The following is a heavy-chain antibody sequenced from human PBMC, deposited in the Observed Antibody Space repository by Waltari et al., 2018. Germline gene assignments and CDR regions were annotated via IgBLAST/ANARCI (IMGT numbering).Heavy chain of an antibody. D-gene: IGHD1-26*01. V-gene: IGHV4-39*07. Sequence: QLQLQESGPGLVKPSETLSLTCTVSGGSISSSSDYWGWIRQPPGKGLEWIGSIYYSGSTYYNPSLKSRVTISVDTSKNQFSLKLSSVTAADTAVYYCARSGSYVSWYFDLWGRGTLVTVSS. J-gene: IGHJ2*01. CDR1: GGSISSSSDY. CDR3: ARSGSYVSWYFDL. CDR2: IYYSGST.